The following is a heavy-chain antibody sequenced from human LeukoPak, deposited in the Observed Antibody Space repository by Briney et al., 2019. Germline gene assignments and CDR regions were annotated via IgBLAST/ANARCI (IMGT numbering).Heavy chain of an antibody. D-gene: IGHD2-15*01. CDR2: INHSGST. CDR1: GGPYSGYY. J-gene: IGHJ5*02. V-gene: IGHV4-34*01. CDR3: AREGYCSGGSCYSWFDP. Sequence: SETLSLTCAVYGGPYSGYYWSWIRQPPGKGLEWIGEINHSGSTNYNPSLKSRVTISVDTSKNQFSLKLSSVTAADTAVYYCAREGYCSGGSCYSWFDPWGQGTLVTVSS.